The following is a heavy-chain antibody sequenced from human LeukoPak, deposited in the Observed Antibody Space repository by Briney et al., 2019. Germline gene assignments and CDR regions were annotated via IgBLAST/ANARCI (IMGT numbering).Heavy chain of an antibody. CDR1: GLTFNSYW. CDR2: INTDGSGT. D-gene: IGHD4-17*01. J-gene: IGHJ2*01. V-gene: IGHV3-74*01. CDR3: ARAAVTTPPLYWFFDL. Sequence: QPGGSLRLSCAASGLTFNSYWMHWVRQAPGKGLVWVSRINTDGSGTTYADSVKGRFTMSRDNAESALYLQMNSLRAEDTAVYFCARAAVTTPPLYWFFDLWGRGTLVTVSS.